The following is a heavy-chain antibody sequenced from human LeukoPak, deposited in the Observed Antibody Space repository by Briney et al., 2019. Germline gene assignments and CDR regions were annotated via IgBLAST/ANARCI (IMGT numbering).Heavy chain of an antibody. CDR1: GFTFSSYD. D-gene: IGHD2-2*01. J-gene: IGHJ6*03. CDR3: ARVGSVVVPAAIVPYYMDV. V-gene: IGHV3-23*01. Sequence: GGSLRRYCAGSGFTFSSYDRGWVRQAPGKGLEWVSAISGSGGITNYAESVKGRFTISRDNAKNSLYLQTNSLRAEDTAVYYCARVGSVVVPAAIVPYYMDVWGKGTTVTVSS. CDR2: ISGSGGIT.